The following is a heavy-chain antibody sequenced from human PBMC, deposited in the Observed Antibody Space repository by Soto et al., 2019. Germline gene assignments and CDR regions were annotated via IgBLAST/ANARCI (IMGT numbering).Heavy chain of an antibody. CDR3: ARDGGRAAYGFPPTYYYYNYGLDV. J-gene: IGHJ6*02. V-gene: IGHV1-2*02. CDR1: GYTFTGYY. Sequence: ASVKVSCKASGYTFTGYYMHWVRQAPGQGLEWMGWINPNSGGTNYAQKFQGRVTMTRDTSISTAYMELSRLRSDDTAVYYCARDGGRAAYGFPPTYYYYNYGLDVWGQGTTVTVSS. D-gene: IGHD1-26*01. CDR2: INPNSGGT.